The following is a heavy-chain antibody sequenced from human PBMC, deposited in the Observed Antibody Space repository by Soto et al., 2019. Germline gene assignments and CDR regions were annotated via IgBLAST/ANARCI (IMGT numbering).Heavy chain of an antibody. D-gene: IGHD2-15*01. CDR2: ISYDGSNR. CDR3: VKDLRRYCSGGSCIIDY. Sequence: QVQLVESGGGVVQPGRSLRLSCAASGFTFSSYGMHWVRQAPGKGLEWVAVISYDGSNRYYADSVKGRFTISRDNSKNTLYLQMNSLRVEDTAVYYCVKDLRRYCSGGSCIIDYWGQGTLVTVSS. CDR1: GFTFSSYG. J-gene: IGHJ4*02. V-gene: IGHV3-30*18.